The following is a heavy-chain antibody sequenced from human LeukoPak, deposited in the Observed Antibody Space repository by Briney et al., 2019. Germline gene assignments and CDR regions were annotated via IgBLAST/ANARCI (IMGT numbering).Heavy chain of an antibody. CDR2: LSRGGDIT. J-gene: IGHJ4*02. V-gene: IGHV3-23*01. Sequence: GGSLRLSCAVSGLTFSNHAMSWVRQAPGRGLEWISALSRGGDITYYADSVRGRFTISRDISKNTLYLQMNSLRADDTAIYYCAQEEVPNDYWGQGTRVTVSS. CDR3: AQEEVPNDY. CDR1: GLTFSNHA.